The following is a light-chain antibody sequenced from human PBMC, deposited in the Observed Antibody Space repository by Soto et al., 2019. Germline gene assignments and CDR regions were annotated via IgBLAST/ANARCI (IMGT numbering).Light chain of an antibody. V-gene: IGLV1-40*01. CDR1: SSNIGAGYD. CDR3: LYFDRSRSAV. Sequence: QSVLTQPPSVSGAPGQRVTISCTGSSSNIGAGYDVHWYQQLPGRAPKLLIYGNTNRPSGVPDRFSGSKSGTSASLAITGLQAEDEADYYCLYFDRSRSAVFGGGTKLTVL. J-gene: IGLJ2*01. CDR2: GNT.